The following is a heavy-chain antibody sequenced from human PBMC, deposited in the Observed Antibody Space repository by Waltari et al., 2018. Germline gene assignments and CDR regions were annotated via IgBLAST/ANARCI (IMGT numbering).Heavy chain of an antibody. J-gene: IGHJ4*02. Sequence: VQLQESGPGLVKPSETLSLTCAVSGYSISSGYYWGWIRQPPGKGLEWVANIKQDGSEKYYVDSVKGRFTISRDNAKNSLYLQMNSLRAEDTAVYYCARGGARIVGAYYFDYWGQGTLVTVSS. CDR2: IKQDGSEK. V-gene: IGHV3-7*01. CDR1: GYSISSGYY. CDR3: ARGGARIVGAYYFDY. D-gene: IGHD1-26*01.